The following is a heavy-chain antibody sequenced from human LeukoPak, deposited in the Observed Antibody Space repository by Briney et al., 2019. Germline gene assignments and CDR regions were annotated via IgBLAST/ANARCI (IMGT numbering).Heavy chain of an antibody. CDR1: GYSISSGYY. J-gene: IGHJ4*02. D-gene: IGHD5-18*01. CDR2: IYHSGST. Sequence: SETLSLTCTVSGYSISSGYYWGWIRQPPGKGLEWIGSIYHSGSTYYNPSLKSRVTISVDTSKNQFSLKLSSVTAADTAVYYCARVGYSYGIFDYWGQGTLVTVSS. V-gene: IGHV4-38-2*02. CDR3: ARVGYSYGIFDY.